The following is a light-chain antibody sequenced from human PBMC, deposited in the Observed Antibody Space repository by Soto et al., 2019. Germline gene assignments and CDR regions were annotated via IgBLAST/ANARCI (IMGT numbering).Light chain of an antibody. CDR2: ATS. CDR1: QSISGH. J-gene: IGKJ3*01. V-gene: IGKV1-39*01. Sequence: DIQMTQSPSSLSASVGDRVTITCRASQSISGHLNWYQHKPGKAPELLIYATSTLHIGVPSRFSGSRSGTDFSLTISSLQPEDFATYYCQQSYSSPRFTFGPGTKVDIK. CDR3: QQSYSSPRFT.